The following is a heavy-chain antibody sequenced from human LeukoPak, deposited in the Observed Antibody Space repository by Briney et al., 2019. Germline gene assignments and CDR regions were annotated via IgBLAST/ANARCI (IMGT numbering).Heavy chain of an antibody. CDR3: ARAAYYYDSTKNWFDP. D-gene: IGHD3-22*01. J-gene: IGHJ5*02. CDR2: IYYSGST. V-gene: IGHV4-59*01. Sequence: PSETLSLTCTVSGGSISKYYWSWIRQPPGKGLEWIGYIYYSGSTSYDPSLKSRVTISVDTSKNQFSLKLSFVTAADTAVYYCARAAYYYDSTKNWFDPWGQGTLVTVSS. CDR1: GGSISKYY.